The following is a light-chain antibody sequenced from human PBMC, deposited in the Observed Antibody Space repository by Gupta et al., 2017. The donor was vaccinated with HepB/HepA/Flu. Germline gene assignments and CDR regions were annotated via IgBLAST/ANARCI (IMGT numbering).Light chain of an antibody. CDR2: GAS. J-gene: IGKJ1*01. Sequence: VMTQSPATLSVSPGERATLSCRASQSVSSSLAWYQQRPGQAPRLLIYGASTRATAIPAPFSGSGSGTEFTLTISSLQSEDFAVYYCQQYINWPWTFGQGTKVEFK. V-gene: IGKV3-15*01. CDR1: QSVSSS. CDR3: QQYINWPWT.